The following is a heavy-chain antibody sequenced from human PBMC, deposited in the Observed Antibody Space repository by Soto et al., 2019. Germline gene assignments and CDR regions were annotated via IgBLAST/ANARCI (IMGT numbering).Heavy chain of an antibody. D-gene: IGHD2-2*01. Sequence: SVKVSCKASGGTFNNYVINCVRQAPGQGLEWMAGIIPIFGTPNYAQKFQGRVTITADKSTSTAYMELNSLRSEDTAVYYCAGRCDGTNCLAHFDYWGQGTLVTVSS. CDR3: AGRCDGTNCLAHFDY. V-gene: IGHV1-69*06. J-gene: IGHJ4*02. CDR1: GGTFNNYV. CDR2: IIPIFGTP.